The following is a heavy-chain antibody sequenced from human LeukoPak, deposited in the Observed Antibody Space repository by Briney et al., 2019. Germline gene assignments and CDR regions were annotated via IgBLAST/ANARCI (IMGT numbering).Heavy chain of an antibody. CDR1: GGSIGSGGYY. Sequence: PSETLSLTCTVSGGSIGSGGYYWGWIRQSPGKGLEWIGSMHYSGSTWYNPSLKSRVTISVDTSKNQFSLKLSSVTAADTAVYYCASSGSLLFDAVYWGQGTLVTVSS. D-gene: IGHD2-21*02. CDR2: MHYSGST. CDR3: ASSGSLLFDAVY. V-gene: IGHV4-39*07. J-gene: IGHJ4*02.